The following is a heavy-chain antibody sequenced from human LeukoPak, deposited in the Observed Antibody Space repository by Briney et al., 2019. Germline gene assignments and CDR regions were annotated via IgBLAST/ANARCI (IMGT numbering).Heavy chain of an antibody. CDR1: GFTVSSNY. Sequence: GGSLRLSCAASGFTVSSNYMSWVRQAPGKGLEWVSVIYSGGSTYYADSVKGRFTISRDNSKNTLYLQMNSLRAEDTAVYYCARDRGTYYDFWSGYIDYWGQGTLVTVSS. CDR2: IYSGGST. CDR3: ARDRGTYYDFWSGYIDY. D-gene: IGHD3-3*01. V-gene: IGHV3-53*01. J-gene: IGHJ4*02.